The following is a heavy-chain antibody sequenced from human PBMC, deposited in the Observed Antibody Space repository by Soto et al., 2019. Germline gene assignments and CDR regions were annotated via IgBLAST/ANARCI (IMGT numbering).Heavy chain of an antibody. CDR2: ISPGSRYP. CDR3: VRGGGGGLFDP. J-gene: IGHJ5*02. V-gene: IGHV3-11*06. CDR1: GFTFSDYY. D-gene: IGHD2-15*01. Sequence: GGSLRLSCAASGFTFSDYYMSWIRQAPGKGLEWVSYISPGSRYPAYADSVKGRFTISRDNAKRSLYLQMMSLTAEDTAIYYCVRGGGGGLFDPWGQGTMVTVSS.